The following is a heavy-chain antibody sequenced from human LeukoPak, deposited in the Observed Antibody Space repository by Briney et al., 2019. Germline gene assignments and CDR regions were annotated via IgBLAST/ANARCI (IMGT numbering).Heavy chain of an antibody. CDR1: DDSFSRSTYY. Sequence: SETLSLTCSVFDDSFSRSTYYWAWLRQPPGKGLEWIATMYYTGPTYYNPSLESRLGISIDTSKNLFSLKLRSVTAADTATYYCARVPGVYTNYFDYWSPGALVTVSS. CDR3: ARVPGVYTNYFDY. V-gene: IGHV4-39*02. D-gene: IGHD3-10*01. J-gene: IGHJ4*02. CDR2: MYYTGPT.